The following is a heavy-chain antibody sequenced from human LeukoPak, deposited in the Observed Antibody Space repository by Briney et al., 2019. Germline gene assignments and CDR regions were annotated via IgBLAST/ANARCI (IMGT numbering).Heavy chain of an antibody. Sequence: KASEILSLTCTVSGYSISSGYYWGWIRQPPGKGLEWIGSVYYTGSTYYNASLKSRVTISVDTSKKQFSLKVRSVTAADTAVYYCARMGPYYSYYYMDVWGKGTTVTVSS. CDR2: VYYTGST. CDR1: GYSISSGYY. CDR3: ARMGPYYSYYYMDV. D-gene: IGHD3-16*01. V-gene: IGHV4-38-2*02. J-gene: IGHJ6*03.